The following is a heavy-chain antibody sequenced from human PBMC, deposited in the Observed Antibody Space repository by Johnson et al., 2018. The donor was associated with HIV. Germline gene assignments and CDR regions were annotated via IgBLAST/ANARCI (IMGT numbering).Heavy chain of an antibody. V-gene: IGHV3-7*05. D-gene: IGHD3-10*01. CDR1: GFTFSRYW. Sequence: VLLVESGGGLVQPGGSLRLSCAASGFTFSRYWMGWVRQAPGKGLEWVANIKQDGSEKYYVDSLKGRFTISRDNAKNSLYLQMNSLRDEDTAVYFCATFGGWSFHAFDIWGQGTMVTVSS. J-gene: IGHJ3*02. CDR2: IKQDGSEK. CDR3: ATFGGWSFHAFDI.